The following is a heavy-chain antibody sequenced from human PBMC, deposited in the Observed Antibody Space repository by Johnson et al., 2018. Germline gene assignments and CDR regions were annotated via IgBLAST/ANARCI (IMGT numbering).Heavy chain of an antibody. D-gene: IGHD3-9*01. V-gene: IGHV3-30*18. Sequence: VPLLESGGGVVQPGRSLRLSCAASGFPFSRYGMHWVRQAPGKGLALVAVISYDGSNKSYGASGKGRFTICRDNSKNTLYLQLNSLRAEDTAEYYCAKDGRLLRYFDWAFIFQHWGQGTLVTVSS. CDR3: AKDGRLLRYFDWAFIFQH. CDR1: GFPFSRYG. CDR2: ISYDGSNK. J-gene: IGHJ1*01.